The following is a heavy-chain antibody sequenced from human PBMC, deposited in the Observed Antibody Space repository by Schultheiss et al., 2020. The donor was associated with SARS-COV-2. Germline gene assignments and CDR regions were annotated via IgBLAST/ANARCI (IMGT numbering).Heavy chain of an antibody. D-gene: IGHD1-7*01. CDR3: VRGRGSPDNWNYCWFDP. CDR2: ISGSGGST. Sequence: GGSLRLSCAASEFTFSNYAMTWVRQAPGKGLDWVSVISGSGGSTYYADSVKGRFTISRDNSKNTLYLQMNSLRAEDMTVYYCVRGRGSPDNWNYCWFDPWGQGTLVTVSS. CDR1: EFTFSNYA. J-gene: IGHJ5*02. V-gene: IGHV3-23*01.